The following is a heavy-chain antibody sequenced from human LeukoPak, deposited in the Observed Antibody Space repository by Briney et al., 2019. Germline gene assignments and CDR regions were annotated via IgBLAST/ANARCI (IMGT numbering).Heavy chain of an antibody. CDR2: ISSSSTI. V-gene: IGHV3-48*04. D-gene: IGHD2-2*01. CDR3: ARDRTS. CDR1: GFTFSSYS. J-gene: IGHJ4*02. Sequence: GGSLRLSCAASGFTFSSYSMNWVRQAPGKGLEWVSYISSSSTIYHADSVKGRFTISRDNAKNSLYLQMNSLRAEDTAVYYCARDRTSWGQGTLGTVSA.